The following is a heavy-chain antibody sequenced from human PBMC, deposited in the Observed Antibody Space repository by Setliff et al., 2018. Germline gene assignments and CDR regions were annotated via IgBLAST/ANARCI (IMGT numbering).Heavy chain of an antibody. J-gene: IGHJ3*02. CDR2: IYHRGRK. Sequence: PSETLSLTCAVSGASINGGHYWGWIRQPPGKGLEWIATIYHRGRKYYNPSLQSRVSVSLDTSKNHFSLRLTSMTAADTAVYYCATPGRDDLDSPFEPFDIWGQGTMVTVSS. D-gene: IGHD3-3*01. CDR3: ATPGRDDLDSPFEPFDI. V-gene: IGHV4-38-2*01. CDR1: GASINGGHY.